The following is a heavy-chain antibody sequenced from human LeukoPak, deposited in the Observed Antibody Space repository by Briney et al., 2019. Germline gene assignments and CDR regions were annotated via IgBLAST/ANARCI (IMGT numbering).Heavy chain of an antibody. Sequence: SVKVSCKASGGTFSSYAISWVRQAPGQGLEWMGGIIPIFGTANYAQKFQGRVTITADKSTSTAYMELSSLRSEDTAVYYCARSKGGSWLSSSFDYWGQGTLVTVSS. CDR3: ARSKGGSWLSSSFDY. D-gene: IGHD3-22*01. CDR2: IIPIFGTA. V-gene: IGHV1-69*06. J-gene: IGHJ4*02. CDR1: GGTFSSYA.